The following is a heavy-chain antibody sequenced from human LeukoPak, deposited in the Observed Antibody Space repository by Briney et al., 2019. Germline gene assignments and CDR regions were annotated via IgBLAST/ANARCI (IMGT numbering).Heavy chain of an antibody. CDR3: AKDQAVVAYYDISTGYYFDY. D-gene: IGHD3-9*01. V-gene: IGHV3-23*01. J-gene: IGHJ4*02. CDR2: ISGSGGST. Sequence: GGSLRLSCAASGFTFSSYAMSWVRQAPGKGLEWVSAISGSGGSTYYADSVKGRFTVSRDNSKNTLYLQMNSLRAEDTAVYYCAKDQAVVAYYDISTGYYFDYWGQGTLVTVSS. CDR1: GFTFSSYA.